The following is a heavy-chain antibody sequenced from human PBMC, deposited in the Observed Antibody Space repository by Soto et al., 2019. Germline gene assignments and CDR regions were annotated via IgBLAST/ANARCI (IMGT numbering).Heavy chain of an antibody. CDR1: GFTFDDYA. CDR2: ISWNSGSI. J-gene: IGHJ4*02. CDR3: AKVGVVVAATQYFDY. D-gene: IGHD2-15*01. Sequence: GGSLRLSCAASGFTFDDYAMHWVRQAPGKGLEWVSGISWNSGSIGYADSVKGRFTISRDNAKNSLYLQMNSLRAEDTALYYCAKVGVVVAATQYFDYWGQGTLVTVSS. V-gene: IGHV3-9*01.